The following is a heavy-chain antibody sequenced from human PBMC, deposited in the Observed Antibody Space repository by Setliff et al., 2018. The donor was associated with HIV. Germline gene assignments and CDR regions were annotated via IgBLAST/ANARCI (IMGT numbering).Heavy chain of an antibody. J-gene: IGHJ6*03. D-gene: IGHD4-17*01. V-gene: IGHV3-64D*09. Sequence: PGGSLRLSCSASGFTFSSYAMHWVRQAPGKGLEYVSAISSNGGSTYYADSVKGRFTISRDNSKNTLYLQMSSLRAEDTAVYYCVKARMDGDYYYYYYMDVWGKGTTVTVSS. CDR3: VKARMDGDYYYYYYMDV. CDR2: ISSNGGST. CDR1: GFTFSSYA.